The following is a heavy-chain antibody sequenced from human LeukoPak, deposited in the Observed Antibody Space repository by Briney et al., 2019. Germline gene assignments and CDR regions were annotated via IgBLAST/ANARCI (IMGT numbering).Heavy chain of an antibody. D-gene: IGHD3-10*01. J-gene: IGHJ4*02. CDR1: GGSISSSNYY. CDR2: IFYSGST. CDR3: ARVGGLLWFGFFDY. V-gene: IGHV4-39*07. Sequence: SETLSLTCSVSGGSISSSNYYWGWIRQPPGKGLEWIGYIFYSGSTYYNPSLKSRVTISVDTSKNQFSLKLSSVTAADTAVYYCARVGGLLWFGFFDYWGQGTLVTVSS.